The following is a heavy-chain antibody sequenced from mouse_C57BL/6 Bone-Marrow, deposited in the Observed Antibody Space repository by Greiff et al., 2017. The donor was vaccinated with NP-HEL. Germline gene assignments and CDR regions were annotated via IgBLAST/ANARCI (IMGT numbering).Heavy chain of an antibody. CDR3: ARRDYYGSSYVVDY. CDR2: IYPRDGST. V-gene: IGHV1-78*01. D-gene: IGHD1-1*01. CDR1: GYTFTDHT. J-gene: IGHJ4*01. Sequence: VMLVESDAELVKPGASVKISCKVSGYTFTDHTIHWMKQRPEQGLEWIGYIYPRDGSTKYNEKFKGKATLTADKSSSTAYMQLNSLTSEDSAVYFCARRDYYGSSYVVDYWGQGTSVTVSS.